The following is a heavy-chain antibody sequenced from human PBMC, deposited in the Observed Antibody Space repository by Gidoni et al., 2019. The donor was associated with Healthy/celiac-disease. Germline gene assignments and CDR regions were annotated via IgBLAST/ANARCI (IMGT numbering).Heavy chain of an antibody. CDR3: ARDQAGATGHFDY. V-gene: IGHV3-30-3*01. CDR1: GFTFSSYA. J-gene: IGHJ4*02. Sequence: QVQLVESGGGVVQPGRSLRLSCAASGFTFSSYAMHWVRQAPGKGLEWVAVISYDGSNKYYADSVKGRFTISRDNSKNTLYLQMNSLRAEDTAVYYCARDQAGATGHFDYWGQGTLVTVSS. D-gene: IGHD1-26*01. CDR2: ISYDGSNK.